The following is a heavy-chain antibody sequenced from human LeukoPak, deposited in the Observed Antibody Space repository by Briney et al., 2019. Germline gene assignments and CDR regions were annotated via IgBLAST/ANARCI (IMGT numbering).Heavy chain of an antibody. CDR1: GFTFTIYA. J-gene: IGHJ3*02. CDR3: ARVGGVTTINNAAFDI. Sequence: PGGSLRLSCAASGFTFTIYAMSWVRQAPGKGLEWVSTISGSGVSTYYADSVKGRFTLSRDNFKNTLYLQMNSLRAEDTAVYYCARVGGVTTINNAAFDIWGQGTMVTVSS. V-gene: IGHV3-23*01. CDR2: ISGSGVST. D-gene: IGHD4-17*01.